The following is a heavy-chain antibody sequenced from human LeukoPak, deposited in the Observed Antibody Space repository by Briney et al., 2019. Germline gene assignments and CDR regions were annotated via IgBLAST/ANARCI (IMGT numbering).Heavy chain of an antibody. V-gene: IGHV1-46*01. CDR3: ARGPYCGGDCYPLGAFQH. CDR2: INPSGGST. J-gene: IGHJ1*01. D-gene: IGHD2-21*02. Sequence: GASVKVSCKASGYTFTSYYMHWVRQAPGQGLEWMGIINPSGGSTSYAQKFQGRVTMTRDTSTSTVYMELSSLRSEDTAVYYCARGPYCGGDCYPLGAFQHWGQGTLVTVSS. CDR1: GYTFTSYY.